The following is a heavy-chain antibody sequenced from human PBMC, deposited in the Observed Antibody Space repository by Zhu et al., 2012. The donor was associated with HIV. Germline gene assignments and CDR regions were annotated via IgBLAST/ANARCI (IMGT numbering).Heavy chain of an antibody. Sequence: QVQLQESGPGLVKPSETLSLTCRVSSSSISSRTYYWGWVRQPPEKGLEWIGSISYSGTTYYNPSLKSRVTISVDMSKNQFSLKLNSVTAADTAVYYCARLHYGDLPRIDYWGQGTLVTVSS. J-gene: IGHJ4*02. CDR2: ISYSGTT. V-gene: IGHV4-39*01. CDR1: SSSISSRTYY. D-gene: IGHD4-17*01. CDR3: ARLHYGDLPRIDY.